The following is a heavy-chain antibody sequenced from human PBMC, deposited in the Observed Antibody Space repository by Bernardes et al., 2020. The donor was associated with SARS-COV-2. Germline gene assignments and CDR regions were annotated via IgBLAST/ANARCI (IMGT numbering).Heavy chain of an antibody. J-gene: IGHJ4*02. Sequence: GGSLRLSCVASGFTFSSYWMSWVRQAPGKGLEWVANIKQDGSEKNYVDSVKGRFTISRDNAKNSLYLQMNSLRAEDTAVYYCASTRRWVQLDYWGQGSLVTVSS. CDR1: GFTFSSYW. CDR2: IKQDGSEK. V-gene: IGHV3-7*01. CDR3: ASTRRWVQLDY. D-gene: IGHD5-18*01.